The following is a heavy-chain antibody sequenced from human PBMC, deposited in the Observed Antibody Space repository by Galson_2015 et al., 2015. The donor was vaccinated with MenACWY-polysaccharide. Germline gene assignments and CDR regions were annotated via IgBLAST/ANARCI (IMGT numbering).Heavy chain of an antibody. CDR3: ARASSDGGFDY. V-gene: IGHV1-46*01. CDR1: GHTFTRCY. J-gene: IGHJ4*02. CDR2: SNPSTGSA. Sequence: SVKVPCKASGHTFTRCYVHWVRQAPGQGLEWVGISNPSTGSASYAQKFQGRVTMTRDTSTSTVYMELSSLRSEDTAVYYCARASSDGGFDYWGQGTLVTVSS. D-gene: IGHD6-6*01.